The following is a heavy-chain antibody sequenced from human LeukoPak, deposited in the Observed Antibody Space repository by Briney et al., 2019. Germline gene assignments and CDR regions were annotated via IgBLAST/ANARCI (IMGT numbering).Heavy chain of an antibody. CDR3: ARHRRSGPGDY. J-gene: IGHJ4*02. Sequence: SETLSLTCTVSGGSISSYYWSWIRQPPGKGLEWIGYIYYSGSTNYNPSLKSRVTISVDTSKNQFSLKLSSVTAADTAVYYRARHRRSGPGDYWGQGTLVTVSS. V-gene: IGHV4-59*08. D-gene: IGHD2-15*01. CDR1: GGSISSYY. CDR2: IYYSGST.